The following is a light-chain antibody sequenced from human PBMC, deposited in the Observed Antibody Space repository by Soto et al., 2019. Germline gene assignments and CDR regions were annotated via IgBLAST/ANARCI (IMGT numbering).Light chain of an antibody. J-gene: IGLJ2*01. CDR1: SSDVGDYNY. CDR2: EVS. Sequence: QSALTQPASVSGSPGQSITISCTGTSSDVGDYNYVSWYQQHPGKAPKLMIYEVSNRPSGVSNRFSGSKSGNTASLTISGLQAEDEADYYCSSYTSNSTHVVFGGGTQLTVL. V-gene: IGLV2-14*01. CDR3: SSYTSNSTHVV.